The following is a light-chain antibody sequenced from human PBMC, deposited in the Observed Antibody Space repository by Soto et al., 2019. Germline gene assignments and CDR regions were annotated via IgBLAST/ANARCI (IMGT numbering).Light chain of an antibody. CDR1: QNVGNNY. CDR2: GAY. Sequence: EIVLTQSPGTLSLSPGERATLSCRASQNVGNNYLAWYQQKPGPAPRLLIYGAYNRATGIPDRFSGSGSGTDFTLTLSRLEPEDFAVYYCQQYASSPLTFGEGTKVEI. V-gene: IGKV3-20*01. J-gene: IGKJ4*01. CDR3: QQYASSPLT.